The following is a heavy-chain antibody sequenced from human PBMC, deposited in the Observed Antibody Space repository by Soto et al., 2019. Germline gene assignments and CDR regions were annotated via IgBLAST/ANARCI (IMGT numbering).Heavy chain of an antibody. V-gene: IGHV1-69*13. J-gene: IGHJ5*02. D-gene: IGHD3-16*01. CDR2: IIPMFGTT. CDR3: AEGGGGYGT. Sequence: SVKVSCKASGGAFSSGSINWVRQAPGQGLEWMGGIIPMFGTTNYAQKLQGRVTLTADESTSTAYMEMTDLRSEDTAVYYCAEGGGGYGTWGRGTRVTVSS. CDR1: GGAFSSGS.